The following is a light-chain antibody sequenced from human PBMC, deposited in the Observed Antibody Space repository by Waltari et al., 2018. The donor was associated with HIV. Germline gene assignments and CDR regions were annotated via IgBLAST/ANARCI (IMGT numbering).Light chain of an antibody. V-gene: IGKV3-11*01. J-gene: IGKJ4*01. CDR2: GVY. CDR3: QQRYIWPLT. CDR1: QSVFTL. Sequence: DILLTQSPATLSLFPGETATLSCRANQSVFTLLAWYQQKPGQAPRLLIHGVYNRVTGVPARFSGSGSGTDFSLTIRSLEPEDFAFYYCQQRYIWPLTFGGGTKVEIK.